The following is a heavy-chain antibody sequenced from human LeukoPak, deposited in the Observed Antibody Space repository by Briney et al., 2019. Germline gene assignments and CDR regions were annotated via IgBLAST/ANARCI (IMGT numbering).Heavy chain of an antibody. V-gene: IGHV4-61*08. CDR3: ARGDSPGIAAAGPPIYAFDI. D-gene: IGHD6-13*01. Sequence: SQTLSLTCTVSGGSISSGGYYWSWIRQPPGKGLEWIGYIYYSGTTNYNPSLKSRVTISVDTSKNQFSLKLSSVTAADTAVYYCARGDSPGIAAAGPPIYAFDIWGQGTMVTVSS. J-gene: IGHJ3*02. CDR1: GGSISSGGYY. CDR2: IYYSGTT.